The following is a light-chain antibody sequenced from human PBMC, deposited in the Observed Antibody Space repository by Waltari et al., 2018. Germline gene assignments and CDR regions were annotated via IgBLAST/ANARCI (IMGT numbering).Light chain of an antibody. CDR2: GAS. CDR3: QKYGNLPAT. J-gene: IGKJ1*01. Sequence: EIVLTQSPGTLSLSPGERATLSCRASQSVGTYLAWYQQKPGQAPRLLIYGASNRATGIPERFSGSGSGKDFSLTIRRLEPEDFAVYYCQKYGNLPATFGQGTKVEIK. CDR1: QSVGTY. V-gene: IGKV3-20*01.